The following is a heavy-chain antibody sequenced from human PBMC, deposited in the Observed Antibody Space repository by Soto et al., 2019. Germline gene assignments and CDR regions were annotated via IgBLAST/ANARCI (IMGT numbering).Heavy chain of an antibody. CDR2: ISGSGGST. Sequence: GGSLRLSCAASGFTFSSYAMSWVRQAPGKGLEWVSAISGSGGSTYYADSVKGRLTISRDNSKNTLYLQMNSLRAEDTAVYYCAKDRAGYCSGGSCYSVDYWGQGTLVTVSS. D-gene: IGHD2-15*01. CDR1: GFTFSSYA. J-gene: IGHJ4*02. V-gene: IGHV3-23*01. CDR3: AKDRAGYCSGGSCYSVDY.